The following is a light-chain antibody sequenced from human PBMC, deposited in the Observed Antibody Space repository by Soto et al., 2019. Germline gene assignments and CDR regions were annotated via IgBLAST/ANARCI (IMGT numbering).Light chain of an antibody. J-gene: IGLJ3*02. CDR1: SSDVGGYTY. CDR2: EVS. V-gene: IGLV2-14*01. CDR3: TSYTSSSTWV. Sequence: QSALTQPASVSGSPGQSITISCTGTSSDVGGYTYVSWYQHHPGKAPKLIIYEVSNRPSGVSNRFSGSKSDNTASLTISGLPAEDEADYYCTSYTSSSTWVFGGGTKLTVL.